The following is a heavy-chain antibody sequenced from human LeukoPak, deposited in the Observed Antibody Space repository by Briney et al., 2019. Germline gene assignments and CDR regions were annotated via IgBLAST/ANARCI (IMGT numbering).Heavy chain of an antibody. J-gene: IGHJ4*02. D-gene: IGHD3-22*01. CDR3: ALYYYDSSGYYSSGY. CDR1: GGTFSNCA. CDR2: VIPILGIA. V-gene: IGHV1-69*04. Sequence: ASVKVSCKASGGTFSNCAVSWVRQAPGQGLEWMGRVIPILGIADYAQRFQGRVTFSADKSTSTAYMEVNSLRSEDTAVYYCALYYYDSSGYYSSGYWGQGTLVTVSS.